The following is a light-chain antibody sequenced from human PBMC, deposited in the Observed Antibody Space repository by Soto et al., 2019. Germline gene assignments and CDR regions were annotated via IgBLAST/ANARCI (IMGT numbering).Light chain of an antibody. J-gene: IGLJ1*01. CDR2: DVT. CDR1: SSDVGGYNY. V-gene: IGLV2-11*01. Sequence: QSARTQPRSVSGSPGQSVTISCTGTSSDVGGYNYVSWYQQHPGKVPKLMIYDVTKRPSGVPDRFSGSKSGNTASLTISGLQAEDEADYYCCSYAGSYTFVFGTGTKVTVL. CDR3: CSYAGSYTFV.